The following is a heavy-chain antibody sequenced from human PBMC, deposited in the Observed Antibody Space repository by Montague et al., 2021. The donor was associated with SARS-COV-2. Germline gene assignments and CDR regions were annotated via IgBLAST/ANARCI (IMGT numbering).Heavy chain of an antibody. Sequence: SETLSLTCTVAGVSISSGNYYWDWIRQPPGKGLEWIGSLFYSGSSFYNPSLKSRVTISVDTSKNQFSLRLSSATAADTAVYYCEAVWLAIYYFDSWGQGTLVTVSS. CDR1: GVSISSGNYY. CDR2: LFYSGSS. CDR3: EAVWLAIYYFDS. D-gene: IGHD5-12*01. J-gene: IGHJ4*02. V-gene: IGHV4-39*01.